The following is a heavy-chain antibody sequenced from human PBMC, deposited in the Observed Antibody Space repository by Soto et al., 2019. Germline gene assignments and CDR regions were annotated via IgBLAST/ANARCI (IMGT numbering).Heavy chain of an antibody. J-gene: IGHJ4*02. Sequence: QVQLVQSGAEVKKPGSSVKVSCKASGDTFSFYTINWVRQAPGLGLEWMGRVNPILSMSNYAQKFQGRVTMTADKSTNTAYMELRSLRSEDTALYYCATSYGSGYRACDYWGQGALVTVSS. CDR3: ATSYGSGYRACDY. V-gene: IGHV1-69*02. D-gene: IGHD3-10*01. CDR1: GDTFSFYT. CDR2: VNPILSMS.